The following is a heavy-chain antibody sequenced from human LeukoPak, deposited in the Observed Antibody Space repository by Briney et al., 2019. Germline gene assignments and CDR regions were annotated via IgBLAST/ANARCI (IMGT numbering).Heavy chain of an antibody. D-gene: IGHD2-2*01. CDR1: GFTFSSYS. V-gene: IGHV3-21*01. CDR3: ARSLGYCSSTSCLEKDYFDY. J-gene: IGHJ4*02. CDR2: ISSSSSYI. Sequence: GGSLRLSCAASGFTFSSYSINWVRQAPGKGLEWVSSISSSSSYIYYADSVKGRFTISRDNAKNSLYLQMNSLRAEDTAVYYCARSLGYCSSTSCLEKDYFDYWGQGTLVTVSS.